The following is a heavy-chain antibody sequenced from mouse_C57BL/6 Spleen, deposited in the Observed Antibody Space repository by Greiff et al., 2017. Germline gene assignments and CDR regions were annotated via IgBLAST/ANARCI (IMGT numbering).Heavy chain of an antibody. V-gene: IGHV5-9-1*02. J-gene: IGHJ4*01. Sequence: EVQLVESGEGLVKPGGSLKLSCAASGFTFSSYAMSWVRQTPEKRLEWVAYISSGGDYIYYADTVKGRFTISRDNARNTLYLQMSSLKSEDTAMYYCTRAGYYGSSPYAMAYWGQGTSVTVSS. D-gene: IGHD1-1*01. CDR1: GFTFSSYA. CDR2: ISSGGDYI. CDR3: TRAGYYGSSPYAMAY.